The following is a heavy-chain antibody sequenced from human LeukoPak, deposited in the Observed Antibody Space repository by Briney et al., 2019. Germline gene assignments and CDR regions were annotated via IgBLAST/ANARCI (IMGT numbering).Heavy chain of an antibody. J-gene: IGHJ4*02. V-gene: IGHV3-33*06. CDR1: GFTFSSYG. D-gene: IGHD6-13*01. CDR2: IWYDGSNK. Sequence: GGSLRLSCAASGFTFSSYGMHWVRQAPGKGLEWVAVIWYDGSNKYYADSVKGRFTISRDNSKNTLYLQMNSLRAEDTAVYYCAKSGRSSIKNPPDYWGQGTLVTVSS. CDR3: AKSGRSSIKNPPDY.